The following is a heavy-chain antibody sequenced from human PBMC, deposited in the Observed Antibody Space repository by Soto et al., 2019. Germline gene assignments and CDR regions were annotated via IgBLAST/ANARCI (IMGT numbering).Heavy chain of an antibody. D-gene: IGHD6-19*01. CDR2: IYYGGST. V-gene: IGHV4-61*01. Sequence: SETLSLTCTVSGGSVSSGSYYWSWIRHPPGKGLEWIGYIYYGGSTNYNPALKSRVTISVDTSKNQFSLKLSSVTAADTAVYYCARTDSSGWTRYFDYWGQGTLVTVSS. CDR1: GGSVSSGSYY. CDR3: ARTDSSGWTRYFDY. J-gene: IGHJ4*02.